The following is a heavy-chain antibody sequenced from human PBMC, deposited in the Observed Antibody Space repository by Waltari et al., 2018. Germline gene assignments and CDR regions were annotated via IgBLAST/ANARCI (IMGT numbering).Heavy chain of an antibody. CDR1: GYTFTGYS. Sequence: QVQLVQSGAEVKKPGASVKVSCKASGYTFTGYSMHWVRRAPAQVIELMGPINPDCGGTNYSQKFQGSVTMTRDTSISTAYMELSRLRSDDTAVYYCARDGSWLEDAFDIWGQGTMVTVSS. J-gene: IGHJ3*02. CDR2: INPDCGGT. D-gene: IGHD6-13*01. V-gene: IGHV1-2*06. CDR3: ARDGSWLEDAFDI.